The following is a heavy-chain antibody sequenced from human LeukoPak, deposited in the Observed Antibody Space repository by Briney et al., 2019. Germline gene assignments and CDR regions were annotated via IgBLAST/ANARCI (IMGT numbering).Heavy chain of an antibody. V-gene: IGHV7-4-1*02. Sequence: ASVKVSCKASGYTFTGYYMHWVRQAPGQGLEWMGWINTNTGNPTYAQGFTGRFVFSLDTSVSTAYLQISSLKAEDTAVYYCARAGLKPLVYYYDSSGYSFDAFDIWGQGTMVTVSS. J-gene: IGHJ3*02. CDR2: INTNTGNP. CDR1: GYTFTGYY. CDR3: ARAGLKPLVYYYDSSGYSFDAFDI. D-gene: IGHD3-22*01.